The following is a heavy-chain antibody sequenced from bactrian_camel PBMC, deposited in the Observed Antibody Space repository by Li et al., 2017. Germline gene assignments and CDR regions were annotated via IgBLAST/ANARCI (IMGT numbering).Heavy chain of an antibody. CDR2: IYTADGSP. D-gene: IGHD3*01. J-gene: IGHJ4*01. V-gene: IGHV3S40*01. Sequence: VQLVESGGGAVQVGGSLRLSCVVSSSTGRDESPYRRPYCMGWFRQAVGKEREGVAAIYTADGSPWCGDSAKGRFTIARDLAKNTVYPQMNRLKPEDTGMYYCAAGFPDKLLSANEYTYWGQGTQVTVS. CDR3: AAGFPDKLLSANEYTY. CDR1: SSTGRDESPYRRPYC.